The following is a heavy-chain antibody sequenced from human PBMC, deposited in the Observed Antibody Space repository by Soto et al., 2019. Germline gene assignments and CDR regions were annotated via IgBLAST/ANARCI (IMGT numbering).Heavy chain of an antibody. D-gene: IGHD1-7*01. CDR1: GGTFSSYA. CDR2: IIPIFGTP. J-gene: IGHJ6*02. CDR3: AREYNRNSIYYGVVV. Sequence: SVKVSCKASGGTFSSYAISWVRQAPGQGLEWMGGIIPIFGTPNYAQKFQGRVTITAGESTSTVYMELSSLRSEDTAVFYCAREYNRNSIYYGVVVWGQGTTVTVSS. V-gene: IGHV1-69*13.